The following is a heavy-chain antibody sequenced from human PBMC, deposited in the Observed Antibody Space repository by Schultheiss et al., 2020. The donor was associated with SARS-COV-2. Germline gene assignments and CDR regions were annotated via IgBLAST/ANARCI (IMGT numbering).Heavy chain of an antibody. Sequence: ASVKVSCKASGYTFTDYAIHWVRQAPGQGLEWMGWIAIGNGNTKYSQHFQDRVTFTRDTSARTVYMELSGLTSEDTAMYYCAKGSSHRWGWTPDYWGQGTLVTVSS. CDR3: AKGSSHRWGWTPDY. CDR2: IAIGNGNT. CDR1: GYTFTDYA. V-gene: IGHV1-3*04. D-gene: IGHD3-16*01. J-gene: IGHJ4*02.